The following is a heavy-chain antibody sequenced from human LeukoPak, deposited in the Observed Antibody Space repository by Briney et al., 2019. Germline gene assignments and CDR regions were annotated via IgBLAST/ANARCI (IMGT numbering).Heavy chain of an antibody. CDR3: AKASKGDPPYYFDY. CDR2: ISWNSGSI. D-gene: IGHD2-21*02. Sequence: GGSLRLSCAASGFTSDDYAMHWVRHAPGKGLEWVSGISWNSGSIGYADSVKGRFTISRDNAKNSLYLQMNSLRAEDTALYYCAKASKGDPPYYFDYWGQGTLVTVSS. CDR1: GFTSDDYA. V-gene: IGHV3-9*02. J-gene: IGHJ4*02.